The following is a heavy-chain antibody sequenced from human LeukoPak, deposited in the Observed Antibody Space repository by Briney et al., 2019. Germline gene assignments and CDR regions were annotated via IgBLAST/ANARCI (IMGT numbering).Heavy chain of an antibody. D-gene: IGHD3-10*01. CDR2: IYYSGST. V-gene: IGHV4-59*08. CDR1: GGSISGYY. J-gene: IGHJ6*02. CDR3: ARLSGYGMDV. Sequence: SETLSLTCTVSGGSISGYYWSWIRQPPGKGLEWIGYIYYSGSTNYNPSLKSRVTISVDTSKSQFSLKLSSVTAADTAVYYCARLSGYGMDVWGQGTTVTVSS.